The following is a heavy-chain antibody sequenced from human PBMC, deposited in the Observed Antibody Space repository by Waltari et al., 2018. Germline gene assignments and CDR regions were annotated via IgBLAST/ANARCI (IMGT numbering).Heavy chain of an antibody. CDR3: ARSRWLQAPGAFDI. V-gene: IGHV4-38-2*01. CDR1: GYSISSGYY. J-gene: IGHJ3*02. D-gene: IGHD5-12*01. Sequence: QVQLQESGPGLVKPSETLSLTCAVSGYSISSGYYWGWIRQPPGKGLEWIGSIYHSGSTYYNPSLKSRVTISVDTSKNQFSLKLSSVTAADTAVYYCARSRWLQAPGAFDIWGQGTMVTVSS. CDR2: IYHSGST.